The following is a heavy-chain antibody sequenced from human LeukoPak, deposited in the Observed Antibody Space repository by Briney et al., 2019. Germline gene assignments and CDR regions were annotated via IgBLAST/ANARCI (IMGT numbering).Heavy chain of an antibody. Sequence: QPGRSLRLSCAASGFTFSSYAMHWVRQAPGKGLEWVAVISYDGSNKYYADSVKGRFTISRDNSKNTLYLQMNSLRAEDTAVYYCAGPASELWTLFDYWGQGTLVTVSS. CDR1: GFTFSSYA. CDR3: AGPASELWTLFDY. V-gene: IGHV3-30*04. D-gene: IGHD3-10*01. J-gene: IGHJ4*02. CDR2: ISYDGSNK.